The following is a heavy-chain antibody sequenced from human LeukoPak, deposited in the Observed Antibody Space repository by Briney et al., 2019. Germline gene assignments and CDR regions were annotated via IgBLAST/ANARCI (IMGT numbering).Heavy chain of an antibody. Sequence: GGSLSLSCAASGFTHRGYWMSWVRRAPGKGLEGVANIKQDGDEKYYVDSVKGRFTISRDNAKNSAYLQINSLRVEDTAVYYCAAVSYLAFDIWGQGTMVTVSS. D-gene: IGHD2-21*01. CDR2: IKQDGDEK. CDR3: AAVSYLAFDI. CDR1: GFTHRGYW. V-gene: IGHV3-7*01. J-gene: IGHJ3*02.